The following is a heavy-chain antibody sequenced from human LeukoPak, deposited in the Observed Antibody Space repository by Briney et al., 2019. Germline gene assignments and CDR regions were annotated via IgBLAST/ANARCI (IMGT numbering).Heavy chain of an antibody. J-gene: IGHJ3*02. CDR2: ISYDGSNK. CDR3: AKDETPVWFGGFDAFDI. D-gene: IGHD3-10*01. Sequence: GGSLRLSCAASGFTFSSYGMHWVRQAPGKGLEWVAVISYDGSNKYYADSVKGRFTISRDNSKNTLYLQMNSLRAEDTAVYYCAKDETPVWFGGFDAFDIWGQGTMVTVSS. V-gene: IGHV3-30*18. CDR1: GFTFSSYG.